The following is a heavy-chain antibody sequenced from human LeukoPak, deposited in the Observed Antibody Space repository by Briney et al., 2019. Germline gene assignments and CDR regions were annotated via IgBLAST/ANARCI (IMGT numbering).Heavy chain of an antibody. CDR2: ISGSGGRT. V-gene: IGHV3-23*01. D-gene: IGHD4-17*01. CDR1: GFIFSSYA. J-gene: IGHJ4*02. CDR3: AKGRGYGDYGSTFEY. Sequence: PGGSLRLSCAASGFIFSSYAMNWVRQAPGKGLEWVSVISGSGGRTYYIDSAKGRFTISRDNSKNTLYLQMNSLRDDDTAVYYCAKGRGYGDYGSTFEYWGQGTLATVSS.